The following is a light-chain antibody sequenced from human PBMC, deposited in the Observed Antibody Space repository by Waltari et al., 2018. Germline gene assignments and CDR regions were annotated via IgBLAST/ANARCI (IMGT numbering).Light chain of an antibody. CDR2: GAS. CDR1: QSICSN. V-gene: IGKV3-15*01. Sequence: EIVMTQSPATLSVSPGERAPLSCRASQSICSNCAWYQQKPGQAPRLLIYGASTRATGIPARFSGSGSETEFTLTISSLQSEDFAVYYCQQYNNWPPITFGQGTRLETK. J-gene: IGKJ5*01. CDR3: QQYNNWPPIT.